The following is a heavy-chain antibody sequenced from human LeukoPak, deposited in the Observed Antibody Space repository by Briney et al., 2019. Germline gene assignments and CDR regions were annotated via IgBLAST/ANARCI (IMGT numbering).Heavy chain of an antibody. CDR3: ATLVGATHSLGY. D-gene: IGHD1-26*01. V-gene: IGHV3-23*01. Sequence: GGSLRLSCAASGFIFSDYAMSWVRQAPGMGLEWVSAISASGGSTYYADSVKGRFTISRDNSKNTLSLEMNSLRAEDTAVYYCATLVGATHSLGYWGQGTLDTVSS. CDR2: ISASGGST. J-gene: IGHJ4*02. CDR1: GFIFSDYA.